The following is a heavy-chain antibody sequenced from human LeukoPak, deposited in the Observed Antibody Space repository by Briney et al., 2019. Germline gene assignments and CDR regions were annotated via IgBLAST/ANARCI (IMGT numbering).Heavy chain of an antibody. CDR1: GGSISSSNW. CDR2: IYHSGST. J-gene: IGHJ4*02. CDR3: ARRRLLWMFYYFDY. V-gene: IGHV4-4*02. D-gene: IGHD2-21*02. Sequence: PSETLSLTCAVSGGSISSSNWWSWVRQPPGKGLEWIGEIYHSGSTNYNPSLKSRVTISVDKSKNQFSLKLSSVTAADTAVYYCARRRLLWMFYYFDYWGQGTLVTVSS.